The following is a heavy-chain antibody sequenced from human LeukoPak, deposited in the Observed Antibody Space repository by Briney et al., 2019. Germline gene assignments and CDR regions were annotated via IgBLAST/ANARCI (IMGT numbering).Heavy chain of an antibody. CDR1: GGSISSYY. CDR2: IYYSGST. J-gene: IGHJ4*02. V-gene: IGHV4-59*01. CDR3: ARQYSYGYYVDY. Sequence: SETLSLTCTVSGGSISSYYWSWIRQPPGKGLERIGYIYYSGSTNYNPSLKSRVTISVDTSKNQFSLKLSSVTAADTAAYYCARQYSYGYYVDYWGQGTLVTVSS. D-gene: IGHD5-18*01.